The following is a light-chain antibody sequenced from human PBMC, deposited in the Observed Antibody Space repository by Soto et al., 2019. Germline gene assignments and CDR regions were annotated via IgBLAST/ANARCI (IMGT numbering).Light chain of an antibody. J-gene: IGLJ1*01. Sequence: QSALTQPRSVSGSPGQSVTISCTGTNSDVGDYNYVSWYQQHPGKAPKLMIYDVSKRPSGVPDRSSGSKSGNTASLTISGLQAEDEADYYCCSCAGTYYVFGTGTKLTVL. CDR2: DVS. CDR1: NSDVGDYNY. V-gene: IGLV2-11*01. CDR3: CSCAGTYYV.